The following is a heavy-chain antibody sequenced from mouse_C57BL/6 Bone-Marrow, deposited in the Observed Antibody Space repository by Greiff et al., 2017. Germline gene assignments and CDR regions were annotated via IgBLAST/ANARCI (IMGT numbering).Heavy chain of an antibody. CDR3: AGGNYLAY. J-gene: IGHJ3*01. D-gene: IGHD2-1*01. Sequence: VQLQESGAELVRPGTSVKMSCKASGYTFTNYWIGWAKQRPGHGLEWIGDIYPGGGYTNYNEKFKGKATLTADKSSSTAYMQFSSLTSEDSAIYYCAGGNYLAYWGQGTLVTVSA. V-gene: IGHV1-63*01. CDR1: GYTFTNYW. CDR2: IYPGGGYT.